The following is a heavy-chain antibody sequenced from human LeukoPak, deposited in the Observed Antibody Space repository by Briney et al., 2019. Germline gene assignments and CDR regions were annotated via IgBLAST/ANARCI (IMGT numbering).Heavy chain of an antibody. CDR2: IIAILSQA. CDR1: GGTFSTYA. V-gene: IGHV1-69*11. D-gene: IGHD4-17*01. J-gene: IGHJ3*02. Sequence: SVKVSCKASGGTFSTYAISWVRQAPGQGLEWTGRIIAILSQANYAQKFRGRVSITADESTTTAYLELSRLRSEDTAVYYCATGGDYRDAFDMWGQGTMVTVSS. CDR3: ATGGDYRDAFDM.